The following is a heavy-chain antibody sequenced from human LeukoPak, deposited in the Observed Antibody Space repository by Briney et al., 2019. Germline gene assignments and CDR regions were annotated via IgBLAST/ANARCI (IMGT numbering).Heavy chain of an antibody. V-gene: IGHV4-34*01. CDR1: GGSFSGYY. CDR2: ITHSGST. Sequence: SETLSLTCAVYGGSFSGYYWSWIRQPPGKWLEWIGEITHSGSTNYNPSLKSRVTISVDTSKNQFSLKLSSVTAADTAVYYCARGLGFVNQLLCRWCWFDPWGQGTLVTVYS. D-gene: IGHD2-2*01. J-gene: IGHJ5*02. CDR3: ARGLGFVNQLLCRWCWFDP.